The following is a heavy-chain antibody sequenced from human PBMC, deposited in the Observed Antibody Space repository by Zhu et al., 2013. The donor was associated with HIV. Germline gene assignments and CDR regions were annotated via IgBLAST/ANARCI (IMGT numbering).Heavy chain of an antibody. D-gene: IGHD3-22*01. V-gene: IGHV1-69*01. CDR1: GGTFSSYA. CDR2: IIPIFGTA. CDR3: ARERQKVRYYYDSSGSNAFDI. J-gene: IGHJ3*02. Sequence: QVQLVQSGAEVKKPGSSVKVSCKASGGTFSSYAISWVRQAPGQGLEWMGGIIPIFGTANYAQKFQGRVTITADESTSTAYMELSSLRSEDTAVYYCARERQKVRYYYDSSGSNAFDIWGQGDKWSPSLQ.